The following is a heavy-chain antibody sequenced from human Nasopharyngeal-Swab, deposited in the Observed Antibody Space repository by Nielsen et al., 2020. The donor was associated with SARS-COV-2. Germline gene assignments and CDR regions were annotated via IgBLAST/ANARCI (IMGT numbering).Heavy chain of an antibody. J-gene: IGHJ5*02. CDR3: ARDGTNGGDNWFDP. D-gene: IGHD2-8*01. CDR2: IYYSGST. V-gene: IGHV4-31*03. CDR1: GGSISSGGYY. Sequence: SETLSLTCTVSGGSISSGGYYWSWIRQHPGKGLEWIGYIYYSGSTYYNPSLKSRVTISVDTSKNQFSLKLSSVTAADTAVYYCARDGTNGGDNWFDPWGRGTLVTVSS.